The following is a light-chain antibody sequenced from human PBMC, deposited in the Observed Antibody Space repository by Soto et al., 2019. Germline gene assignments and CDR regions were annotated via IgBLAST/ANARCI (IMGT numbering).Light chain of an antibody. CDR3: CSYAGSGTWV. J-gene: IGLJ3*02. CDR2: EGS. V-gene: IGLV2-23*01. CDR1: SSDVGSYNL. Sequence: SALTQPASVSGSPGQSITISCTGTSSDVGSYNLVSWYQQHPGKAPKLMIYEGSKRPSGVSNRFSGSKSGNTASLTISGLQAEDEADYYCCSYAGSGTWVFGGGTQLTVL.